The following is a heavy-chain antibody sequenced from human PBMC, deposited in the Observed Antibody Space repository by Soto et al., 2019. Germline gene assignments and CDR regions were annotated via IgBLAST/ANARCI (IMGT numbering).Heavy chain of an antibody. J-gene: IGHJ4*02. Sequence: SETLSLTCTVSGGSISSSSYYWGWIRQPPGKGLEWIGSIYYSGSTYYNPSLKSRVTISVDTSKNQFSLELSSVTAADTAVYYCARHSPAISISDHWGQGTLVTVSS. CDR3: ARHSPAISISDH. V-gene: IGHV4-39*01. CDR2: IYYSGST. D-gene: IGHD3-3*01. CDR1: GGSISSSSYY.